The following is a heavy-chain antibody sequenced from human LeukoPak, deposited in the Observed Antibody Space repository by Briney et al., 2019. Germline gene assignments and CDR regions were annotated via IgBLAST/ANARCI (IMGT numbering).Heavy chain of an antibody. CDR1: GGSISSGGYY. V-gene: IGHV4-30-2*01. D-gene: IGHD1-26*01. CDR2: IYHSGST. CDR3: ARVAGYEGAIPPGYFDL. J-gene: IGHJ2*01. Sequence: SQTLSLTCTVSGGSISSGGYYWSWIRQPPGKGLEWIGYIYHSGSTYYNPSLKSRVTISVDRSKNQFSLKLSSVTAADTAVYYCARVAGYEGAIPPGYFDLWGRGTLVTASS.